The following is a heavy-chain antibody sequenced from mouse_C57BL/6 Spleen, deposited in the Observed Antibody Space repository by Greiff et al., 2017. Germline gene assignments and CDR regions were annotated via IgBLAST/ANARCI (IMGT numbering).Heavy chain of an antibody. CDR1: GFSLTSYG. V-gene: IGHV2-2*01. CDR3: ARKGRRWLLSAMDY. D-gene: IGHD2-3*01. Sequence: QVQLQQSGPGLVQPSQSLSITCTVSGFSLTSYGVHWVRQSPGKGLEWLGVLWSGGSTDYNAAFISRLSISKDNSKSQVFFKMNSLQADDTAIYYCARKGRRWLLSAMDYWGQGTSVTVSS. J-gene: IGHJ4*01. CDR2: LWSGGST.